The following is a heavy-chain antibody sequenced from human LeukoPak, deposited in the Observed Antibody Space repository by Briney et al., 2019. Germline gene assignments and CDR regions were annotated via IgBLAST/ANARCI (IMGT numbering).Heavy chain of an antibody. D-gene: IGHD3-10*01. CDR1: GYTLSELS. V-gene: IGHV1-24*01. CDR3: ATGVGYYGSGNY. J-gene: IGHJ4*02. CDR2: FDPEDGEK. Sequence: ASVEVSCKVSGYTLSELSMHWVRQAPGKGLEWMGGFDPEDGEKIYAQKFQGRVTMTEDTSTDTAYMELSSLRSEDTAVYYCATGVGYYGSGNYWGQGTLVTVSS.